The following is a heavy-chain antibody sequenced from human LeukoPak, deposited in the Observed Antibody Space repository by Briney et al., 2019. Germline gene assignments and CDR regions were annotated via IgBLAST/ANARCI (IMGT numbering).Heavy chain of an antibody. CDR1: GGSISSGDYY. J-gene: IGHJ5*02. D-gene: IGHD6-13*01. Sequence: PSETLSLTCTVSGGSISSGDYYWSWIRQPPGKGLEWIGSIYHSGSTYYNPSLKSRVTISVDTSKNQFSLKLSSVTAADTAVYYCARHSIAAAGGWFDPWGQGTLVTVSS. V-gene: IGHV4-39*01. CDR3: ARHSIAAAGGWFDP. CDR2: IYHSGST.